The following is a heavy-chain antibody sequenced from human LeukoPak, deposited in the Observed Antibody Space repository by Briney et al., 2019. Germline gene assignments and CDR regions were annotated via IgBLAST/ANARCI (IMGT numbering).Heavy chain of an antibody. J-gene: IGHJ4*02. CDR1: GGTFSSYA. V-gene: IGHV1-69*04. CDR2: IIPILGIA. Sequence: GASVKVSCKASGGTFSSYAISWVRPAPGQGLEWMGRIIPILGIANYAQKFQGRVTITADKSTSTAYMELSSLRSEDTAVYYCARALGLDGFDYWGQGTLVTVSS. D-gene: IGHD6-19*01. CDR3: ARALGLDGFDY.